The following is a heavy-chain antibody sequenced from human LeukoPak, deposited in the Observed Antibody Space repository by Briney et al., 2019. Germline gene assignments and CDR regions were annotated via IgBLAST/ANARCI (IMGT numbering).Heavy chain of an antibody. CDR1: GYTLTSNY. Sequence: GASVKVSCKASGYTLTSNYLYWVRQAPGQGLEWMGIINPSGGSTSYAQKFQGRVTMTEDTSTDTAYMELSSLRSEDTAVYYCARGDTGDYQRAFDIWGQGTMVTVSS. D-gene: IGHD4-17*01. CDR2: INPSGGST. V-gene: IGHV1-46*01. J-gene: IGHJ3*02. CDR3: ARGDTGDYQRAFDI.